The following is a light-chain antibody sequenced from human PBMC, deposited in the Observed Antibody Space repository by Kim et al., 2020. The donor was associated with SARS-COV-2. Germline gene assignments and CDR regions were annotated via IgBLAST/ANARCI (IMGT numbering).Light chain of an antibody. CDR1: QDMSNW. J-gene: IGKJ4*01. Sequence: AAIGDRVTITWRASQDMSNWLAGYQQKPEKATQLLIYAASSLESGVPSRFSGSGSGTEFTLSSSDLQPDDFATYYCQQAHSFPLTFGGGTRVEIK. CDR3: QQAHSFPLT. CDR2: AAS. V-gene: IGKV1-12*01.